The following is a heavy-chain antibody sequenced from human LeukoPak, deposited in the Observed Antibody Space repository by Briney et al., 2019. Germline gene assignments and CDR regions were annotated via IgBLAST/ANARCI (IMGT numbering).Heavy chain of an antibody. D-gene: IGHD2-21*01. CDR3: ARRDVVVIARGAFDI. Sequence: GGSLRLSCAASGFTFSSYAMSWVRQAPGKGLEWVAVISYDGSNKYYADSVKGRFTISRDNSKNTLYLQMNSLRAEDTAVCYCARRDVVVIARGAFDIWGQGTMVTVSS. V-gene: IGHV3-30-3*01. J-gene: IGHJ3*02. CDR1: GFTFSSYA. CDR2: ISYDGSNK.